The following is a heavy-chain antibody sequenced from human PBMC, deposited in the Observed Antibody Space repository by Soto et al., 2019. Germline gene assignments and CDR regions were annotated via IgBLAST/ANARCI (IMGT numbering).Heavy chain of an antibody. D-gene: IGHD6-13*01. V-gene: IGHV3-21*01. CDR1: GFTFSSYA. J-gene: IGHJ5*02. Sequence: GGSLILSCAASGFTFSSYAMSWVRQAPGKGLEWVSTISSNSAYIYYTDALRGRFTISRDNAKNSLHLQMNSLRAEDTAVYYCTRDVARDSSARGSFDPWCPATLVSVA. CDR2: ISSNSAYI. CDR3: TRDVARDSSARGSFDP.